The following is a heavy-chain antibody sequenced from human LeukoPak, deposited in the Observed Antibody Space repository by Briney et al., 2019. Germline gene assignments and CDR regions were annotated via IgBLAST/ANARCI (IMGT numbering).Heavy chain of an antibody. CDR1: GFTFSSYA. CDR3: ARDRDYGDYHDAFDI. Sequence: GGSLRLSCAASGFTFSSYAMHWVRLAPGKGLEYVSAISSNGGSTYYADSVKGRFTISRDNSKNTLYLQMDSLRAEDMAVYYCARDRDYGDYHDAFDIWGQGTVVTVSS. CDR2: ISSNGGST. D-gene: IGHD4-17*01. V-gene: IGHV3-64*02. J-gene: IGHJ3*02.